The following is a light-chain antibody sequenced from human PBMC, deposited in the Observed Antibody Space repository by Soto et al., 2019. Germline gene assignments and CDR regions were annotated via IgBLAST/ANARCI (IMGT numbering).Light chain of an antibody. J-gene: IGLJ1*01. Sequence: QSVLTQPASVSGSPGQSITISCTGTSSDVGDNNYVSWYQQHPGKAPKLMIYDVTHRPSGISNRFSGSKSGNTAYLTISGLQAEDEAEYYCSSYTSSSTLYVFGTGTKLTVL. CDR3: SSYTSSSTLYV. CDR2: DVT. V-gene: IGLV2-14*01. CDR1: SSDVGDNNY.